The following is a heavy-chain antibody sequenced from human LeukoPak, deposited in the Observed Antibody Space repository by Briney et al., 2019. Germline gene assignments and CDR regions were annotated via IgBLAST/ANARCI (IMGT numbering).Heavy chain of an antibody. CDR2: ISAYNGNT. CDR1: GGTFRTFA. J-gene: IGHJ4*02. V-gene: IGHV1-18*01. D-gene: IGHD3-9*01. CDR3: ARAVLTGYYLFEAPPYYFDY. Sequence: VASVKVSCKASGGTFRTFAISWVRQAPGQGLEWMGWISAYNGNTNYAQKLQGRVTMTTDTSTSTAYMELRSLRSDDTAVYYCARAVLTGYYLFEAPPYYFDYWGQGTLVTVSS.